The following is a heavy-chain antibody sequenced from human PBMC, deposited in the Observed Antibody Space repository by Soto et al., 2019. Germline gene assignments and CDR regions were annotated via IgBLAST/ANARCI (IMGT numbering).Heavy chain of an antibody. J-gene: IGHJ4*02. CDR3: ARSRPSVAGSTRGPYYFDY. D-gene: IGHD6-19*01. V-gene: IGHV3-66*01. CDR1: GFTVSSNY. Sequence: PGGSLRLSCAASGFTVSSNYMSWVRQAPGKGLEWVSVIYSGGSTYYADSVKGRFTISRDNSKNTLYLQMNSLRAEDTAVYYCARSRPSVAGSTRGPYYFDYWGQGTLVTVSS. CDR2: IYSGGST.